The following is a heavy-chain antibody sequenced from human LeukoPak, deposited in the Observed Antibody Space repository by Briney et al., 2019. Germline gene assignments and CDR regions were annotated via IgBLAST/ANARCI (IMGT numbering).Heavy chain of an antibody. V-gene: IGHV4-38-2*01. CDR1: GYSISSSYY. J-gene: IGHJ4*02. D-gene: IGHD4-17*01. CDR2: IYHSGST. CDR3: ALTRVTTGEFDY. Sequence: PSGTLSLTCAVSGYSISSSYYWGWVGQPPGKGLEWMGSIYHSGSTYYNPSLKSRVTISVDTSKNQFSRKLSSVTAADTAVYYCALTRVTTGEFDYWGQGTLVTVSS.